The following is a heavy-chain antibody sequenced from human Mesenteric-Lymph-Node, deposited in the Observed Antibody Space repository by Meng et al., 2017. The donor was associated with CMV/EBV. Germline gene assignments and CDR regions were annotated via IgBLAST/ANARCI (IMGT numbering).Heavy chain of an antibody. CDR2: INTGNGNT. Sequence: SCKTSGYTFTNYPMHWVRQAHGQRLEWMGWINTGNGNTRYSQKFQGRVTITRDTSASTAYMELSSLTSEDTAVYYCARYSSSWYVDYWGQGTLVTVSS. V-gene: IGHV1-3*04. CDR1: GYTFTNYP. D-gene: IGHD6-13*01. CDR3: ARYSSSWYVDY. J-gene: IGHJ4*02.